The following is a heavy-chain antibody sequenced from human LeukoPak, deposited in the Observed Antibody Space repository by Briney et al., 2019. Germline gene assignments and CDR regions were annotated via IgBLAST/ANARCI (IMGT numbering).Heavy chain of an antibody. Sequence: GGSLRLSCAASGFKFSFYTMNWVRQAPGKGLEWVAAISGTGGSTNYAPSVKGQFTISRDNSKNTLFLQMNSLRAEDTALYYCAKDHALGDISVDAFDVWGQGTMVTVSS. D-gene: IGHD3-16*02. J-gene: IGHJ3*01. V-gene: IGHV3-23*01. CDR2: ISGTGGST. CDR1: GFKFSFYT. CDR3: AKDHALGDISVDAFDV.